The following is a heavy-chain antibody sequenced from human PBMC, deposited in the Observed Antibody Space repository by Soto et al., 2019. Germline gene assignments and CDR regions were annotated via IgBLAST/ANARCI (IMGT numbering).Heavy chain of an antibody. CDR1: GDSIRGGGHY. D-gene: IGHD1-20*01. J-gene: IGHJ6*02. CDR2: IYHSGGT. CDR3: ARDNRITVNPANVALGMDV. V-gene: IGHV4-31*11. Sequence: LSLSRAVYGDSIRGGGHYCGWVRQRTGQGLDWIGCIYHSGGTHYNPSLKSRLTISVDKSKNQFSLRLTSVTAADTAVYYCARDNRITVNPANVALGMDVWGQGSTLTASS.